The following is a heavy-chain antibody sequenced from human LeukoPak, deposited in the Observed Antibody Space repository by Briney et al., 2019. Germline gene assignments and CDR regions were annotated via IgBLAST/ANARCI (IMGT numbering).Heavy chain of an antibody. CDR2: ISSSSSFI. CDR1: GFTSSSYS. CDR3: ASGPRAFGGVN. J-gene: IGHJ4*02. Sequence: GGSLRLSCAASGFTSSSYSMNWVRQSPGKGLEWVSSISSSSSFIYYVDLVKGRFTISRDNAKNSLYLQMNSLRAEDTAVYYCASGPRAFGGVNWGQGTLVTVSS. V-gene: IGHV3-21*01. D-gene: IGHD3-16*01.